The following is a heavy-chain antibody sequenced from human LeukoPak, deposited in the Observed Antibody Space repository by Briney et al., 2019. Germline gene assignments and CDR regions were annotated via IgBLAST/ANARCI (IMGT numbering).Heavy chain of an antibody. Sequence: PGGSLRLSCAASGFTFSSYAMSWVRQAPGKGLEWVSAISGSGGSTYYADSVKGRFAISRDNSKNTLYLQMNSLRAEDTAVYYCAKDLEERVVTADYWGQGTLVTVSS. J-gene: IGHJ4*02. V-gene: IGHV3-23*01. CDR2: ISGSGGST. CDR3: AKDLEERVVTADY. CDR1: GFTFSSYA. D-gene: IGHD3-3*01.